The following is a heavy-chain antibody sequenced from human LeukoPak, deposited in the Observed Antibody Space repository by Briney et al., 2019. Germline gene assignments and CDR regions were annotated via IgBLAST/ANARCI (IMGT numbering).Heavy chain of an antibody. D-gene: IGHD3-16*01. V-gene: IGHV3-48*03. CDR3: AREGLRLGELGFA. CDR1: GFTFSSYE. Sequence: GGSLRLSCAASGFTFSSYEMNWVRQAPGKGLEWGSYISSSGSTIYYPDSVKSRFTISRDNAKNSLYLQMNSLRAEDTAVYYCAREGLRLGELGFAWGQGTLVTVSS. J-gene: IGHJ5*02. CDR2: ISSSGSTI.